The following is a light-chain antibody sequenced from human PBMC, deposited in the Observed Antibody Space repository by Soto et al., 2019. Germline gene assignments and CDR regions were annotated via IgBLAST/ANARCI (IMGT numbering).Light chain of an antibody. CDR2: GAS. CDR1: QSVSSN. CDR3: QQYNNWPPWT. J-gene: IGKJ1*01. V-gene: IGKV3-15*01. Sequence: EIVMTQSPATLSVSPGERATLSCRASQSVSSNLAWYQQKPGQAPRLLIYGASTRATGIPARFSGSVSGTEFTLTLGSLQSEDFAVYYCQQYNNWPPWTFGQGTKVDIK.